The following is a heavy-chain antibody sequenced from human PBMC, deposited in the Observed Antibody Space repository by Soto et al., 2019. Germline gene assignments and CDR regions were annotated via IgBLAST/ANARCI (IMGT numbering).Heavy chain of an antibody. D-gene: IGHD3-16*01. J-gene: IGHJ6*03. V-gene: IGHV3-49*04. CDR2: IRSKAYGGTT. CDR3: TRAMLAYYYYYDMDV. CDR1: GFTFSSYA. Sequence: GGSLRLSCAASGFTFSSYAMSWVRQAPGKGLEWVGFIRSKAYGGTTEYAASVKGRFTISRDDSKSIAYLQMNSLKTEDTAVYYCTRAMLAYYYYYDMDVWGKGTTVTVSS.